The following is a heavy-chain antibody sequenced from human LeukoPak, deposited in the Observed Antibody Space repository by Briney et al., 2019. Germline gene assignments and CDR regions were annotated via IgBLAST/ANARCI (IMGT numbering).Heavy chain of an antibody. D-gene: IGHD4-17*01. CDR1: GFTFSSYG. Sequence: GGSLRLSCAASGFTFSSYGMHWVRQAPGKGLEWVAVIWYDGSNKYYADSVKGRFTISRDNSKSTLYLQMNSLRAEDTAVYYCAKDYGDYAPPRAFDIWGQGTMVTVSS. CDR3: AKDYGDYAPPRAFDI. V-gene: IGHV3-33*06. J-gene: IGHJ3*02. CDR2: IWYDGSNK.